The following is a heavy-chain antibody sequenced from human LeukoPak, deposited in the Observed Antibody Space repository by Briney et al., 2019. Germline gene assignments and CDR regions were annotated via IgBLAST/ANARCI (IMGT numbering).Heavy chain of an antibody. CDR3: ARDSGVRYFDY. D-gene: IGHD3-10*01. Sequence: ASVKVSCKASGYTFTSYYMHWVRQAPGQGLEWMGIINPSGGSTSYAQRFQGRVTMTRDTSTSTVYMELSSLRSEDTAVYYCARDSGVRYFDYWGQGTLVTVSS. V-gene: IGHV1-46*01. CDR2: INPSGGST. CDR1: GYTFTSYY. J-gene: IGHJ4*02.